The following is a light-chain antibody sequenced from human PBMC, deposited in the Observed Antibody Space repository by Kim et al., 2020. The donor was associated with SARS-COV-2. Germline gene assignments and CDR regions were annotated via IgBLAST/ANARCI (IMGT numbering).Light chain of an antibody. V-gene: IGLV1-44*01. J-gene: IGLJ3*02. Sequence: ELTQPPSASGTPGQRVTISCSGSRSNIGRYTVNWYQQFPGTAPKFLIYSSNQRPSGVPDRFSGSQSGTSASLAISGLQAEDEADYYCAAWDDSLNAWV. CDR2: SSN. CDR1: RSNIGRYT. CDR3: AAWDDSLNAWV.